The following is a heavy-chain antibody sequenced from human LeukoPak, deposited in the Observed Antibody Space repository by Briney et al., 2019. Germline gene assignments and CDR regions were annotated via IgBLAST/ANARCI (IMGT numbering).Heavy chain of an antibody. CDR2: ISDTGGNT. V-gene: IGHV3-23*01. CDR3: AKSQCGSLTRCAKNYYYYMDV. Sequence: GGSLRLSCAGSGCTFSAYAMSWVRLAPGKGLEWVSGISDTGGNTYYLDSVKGRFTIARDNSKNILYLQINSLRAEDTAVYYCAKSQCGSLTRCAKNYYYYMDVWGKGTTVTASS. J-gene: IGHJ6*03. CDR1: GCTFSAYA. D-gene: IGHD2-2*01.